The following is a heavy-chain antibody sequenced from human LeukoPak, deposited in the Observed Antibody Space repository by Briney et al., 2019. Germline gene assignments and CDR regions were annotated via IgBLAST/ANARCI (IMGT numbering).Heavy chain of an antibody. D-gene: IGHD1-26*01. CDR3: ARGRGIVDY. J-gene: IGHJ4*02. Sequence: PSETLSLTCAVYGGSFSGYYWSWIRQPPGKGLEWIGEINHSGSTNYNPSLKSRVTISVDTSKNQFSLKLSSVTAADTAVYYCARGRGIVDYGGQGTLVTVSS. CDR1: GGSFSGYY. CDR2: INHSGST. V-gene: IGHV4-34*01.